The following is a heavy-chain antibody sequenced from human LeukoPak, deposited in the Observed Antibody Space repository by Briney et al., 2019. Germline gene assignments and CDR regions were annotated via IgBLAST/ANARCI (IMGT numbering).Heavy chain of an antibody. Sequence: GGSLRLSCAASGFTFSNYRMWWVRQPPGRGLDGVSRISSDGNTINYADSVKGRLTISRDNAKNTLFLQMNSLRAEDTAVFYCVRDERDGEVGAPFDYWGQGTLVTVSS. V-gene: IGHV3-74*01. CDR3: VRDERDGEVGAPFDY. CDR2: ISSDGNTI. CDR1: GFTFSNYR. J-gene: IGHJ4*02. D-gene: IGHD1-26*01.